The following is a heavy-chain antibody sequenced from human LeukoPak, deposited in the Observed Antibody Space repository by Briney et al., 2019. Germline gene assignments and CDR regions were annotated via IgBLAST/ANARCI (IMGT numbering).Heavy chain of an antibody. CDR3: AREPSWGDYYDSSGYPDAFDI. CDR1: GGTFSSYA. D-gene: IGHD3-22*01. CDR2: IIPIFGTA. Sequence: SVKVSCKASGGTFSSYAISWVRQAPGQGLEWMGGIIPIFGTANYARKFQGRVTITADESTSTAYMELSSLRSEDTAVYYCAREPSWGDYYDSSGYPDAFDIWGQGTMVTVSS. V-gene: IGHV1-69*13. J-gene: IGHJ3*02.